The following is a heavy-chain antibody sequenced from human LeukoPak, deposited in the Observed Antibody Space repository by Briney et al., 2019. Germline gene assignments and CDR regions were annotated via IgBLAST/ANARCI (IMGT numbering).Heavy chain of an antibody. CDR3: ARMLLYRYYYYGMDV. CDR2: ISYDGSNK. J-gene: IGHJ6*02. CDR1: GFTFSNYA. V-gene: IGHV3-30-3*01. Sequence: GRSLRLSCAASGFTFSNYAMHWVRQAPGKGLEWVAVISYDGSNKYYADSVKGRFTISRDNSKNTLYLQMNSLRAEDTAVYYCARMLLYRYYYYGMDVWGQGTTVTVSS. D-gene: IGHD2-2*02.